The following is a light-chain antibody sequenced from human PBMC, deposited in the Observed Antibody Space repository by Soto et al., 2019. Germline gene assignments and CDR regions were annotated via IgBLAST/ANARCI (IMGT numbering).Light chain of an antibody. V-gene: IGKV3-11*01. J-gene: IGKJ4*01. CDR2: DAS. CDR3: QQRSNWPPLT. Sequence: EIVLTQSPATLSLSPGERATLSCRASQSISNFLAWYQQKSGQSPRLLIDDASNRATGVPARFSGSGSGTEFTLTISSLEPEDFAVYYCQQRSNWPPLTFGGGTKVEIK. CDR1: QSISNF.